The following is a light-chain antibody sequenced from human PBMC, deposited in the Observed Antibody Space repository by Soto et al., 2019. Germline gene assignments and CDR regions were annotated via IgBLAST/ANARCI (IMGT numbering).Light chain of an antibody. CDR1: RDINKW. CDR3: QQAQSFPLT. Sequence: DIQMTQSPSSVSASVGDRVTITCRASRDINKWLAWHQQKPGKAPNLLIFSASSLESGVPSRFSGSGSGTDFTLTITNLQPEDVAIYYCQQAQSFPLTFGPGTKVDLK. CDR2: SAS. V-gene: IGKV1-12*01. J-gene: IGKJ3*01.